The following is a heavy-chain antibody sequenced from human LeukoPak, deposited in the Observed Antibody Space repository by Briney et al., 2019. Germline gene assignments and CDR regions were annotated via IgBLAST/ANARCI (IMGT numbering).Heavy chain of an antibody. CDR1: GFTVSSNY. V-gene: IGHV3-53*01. D-gene: IGHD3-10*01. CDR3: ARDFGRYYGSGSYFRYFDS. CDR2: IYSGGST. Sequence: GGSLRLSCAASGFTVSSNYMSWVRQAPGKGLEWVSVIYSGGSTYYADSVKGRFTISRDNSKNTLYLQMNSLRAEDTAVYYCARDFGRYYGSGSYFRYFDSWGQGTLVTVSS. J-gene: IGHJ4*02.